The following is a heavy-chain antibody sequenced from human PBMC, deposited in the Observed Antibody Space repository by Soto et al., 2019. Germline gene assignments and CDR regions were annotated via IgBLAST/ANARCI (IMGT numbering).Heavy chain of an antibody. CDR1: GGSFSGYY. V-gene: IGHV4-34*01. D-gene: IGHD5-12*01. CDR3: ARVFFALTRPRYSGYDFDY. Sequence: SETLSLTCAVYGGSFSGYYWSWIRQPPGKGLEWIGEINHSGSTNYNPSLKSRVTISVDTSKNQFSLKLSSVTAADTAVYYCARVFFALTRPRYSGYDFDYWGQGTLVTVFS. J-gene: IGHJ4*02. CDR2: INHSGST.